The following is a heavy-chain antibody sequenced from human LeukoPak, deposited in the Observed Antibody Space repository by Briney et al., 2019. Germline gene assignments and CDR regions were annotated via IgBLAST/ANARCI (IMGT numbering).Heavy chain of an antibody. Sequence: SETLSLTCTVSGGSISSTSYYWGWSRQAPGKGLEWLASIYYSGATYYNPSLKSRLTVSGDTSNNRFSLELTSVTAADTAVYYCARQGLQQLLPGSNFWGQGTLVTVSS. CDR3: ARQGLQQLLPGSNF. CDR2: IYYSGAT. CDR1: GGSISSTSYY. D-gene: IGHD6-13*01. V-gene: IGHV4-39*01. J-gene: IGHJ4*02.